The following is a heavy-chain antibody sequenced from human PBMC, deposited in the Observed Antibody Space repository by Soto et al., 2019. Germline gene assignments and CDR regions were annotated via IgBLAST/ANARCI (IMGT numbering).Heavy chain of an antibody. CDR3: AKDPRQWLTIIHY. CDR1: GCTFSNYA. J-gene: IGHJ4*02. CDR2: ISGSGGTT. V-gene: IGHV3-23*01. Sequence: PGESLKISCVASGCTFSNYAMSWVRQAPGKGLEWVSGISGSGGTTYYADSVKGRFTISRDNSKNTLFLQMNSLRAGDTAVYYWAKDPRQWLTIIHYSCQAALVSGSS. D-gene: IGHD6-19*01.